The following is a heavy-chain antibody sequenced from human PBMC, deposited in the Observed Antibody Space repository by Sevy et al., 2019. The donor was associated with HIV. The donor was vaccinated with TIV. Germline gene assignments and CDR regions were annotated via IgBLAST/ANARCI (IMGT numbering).Heavy chain of an antibody. D-gene: IGHD1-26*01. Sequence: ASVKVSCKASGGTFSSYAISWVRQAPGQGLEWMGGIIPILGIANYAQKFQGRVTITADKSTSTAYMELSSLRSEDTAVYYCAREKWDRDAYYYYYMDVWGKGTTVTVSS. CDR1: GGTFSSYA. J-gene: IGHJ6*03. V-gene: IGHV1-69*10. CDR3: AREKWDRDAYYYYYMDV. CDR2: IIPILGIA.